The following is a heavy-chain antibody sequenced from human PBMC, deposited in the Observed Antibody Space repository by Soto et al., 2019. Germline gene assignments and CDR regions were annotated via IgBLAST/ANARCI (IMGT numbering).Heavy chain of an antibody. J-gene: IGHJ4*02. V-gene: IGHV3-11*01. CDR2: ISSTGRTI. CDR3: ARSGDNYNVLDY. Sequence: GGSLRLSCGASGFTFSNYYMSWIRQAPGKGLEWVSYISSTGRTIYYADSVKGRFTVSRDNAQNSLYLEINSLRGEDTAIYYCARSGDNYNVLDYWGQGTPVTVSS. CDR1: GFTFSNYY. D-gene: IGHD3-10*02.